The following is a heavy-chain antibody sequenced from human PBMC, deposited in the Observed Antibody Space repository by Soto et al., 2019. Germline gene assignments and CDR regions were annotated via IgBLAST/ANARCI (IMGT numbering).Heavy chain of an antibody. D-gene: IGHD5-18*01. V-gene: IGHV3-7*01. CDR1: GFMFSAYW. CDR2: IHGDGGKI. CDR3: ARDLYGGYTYGPGDY. Sequence: LRLSCAASGFMFSAYWMSWVRQAPGKGLEWVANIHGDGGKIYYVDSVKGRFTISRDNAKRSLYLQMNSLRAEDTAVYYCARDLYGGYTYGPGDYWGQGALVTVSS. J-gene: IGHJ4*02.